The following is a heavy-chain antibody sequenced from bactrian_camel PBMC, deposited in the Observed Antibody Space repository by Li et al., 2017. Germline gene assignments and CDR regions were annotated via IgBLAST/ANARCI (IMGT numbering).Heavy chain of an antibody. Sequence: VQLVESGGGSVQAGGSLRLSCAASGYTYNRNCMAWFRQAPGGLREGVAHIRQSKRTQFADSVKGRFTISQDNTKSTLYLQMDNLRPEDTAVYYCAASGFCHYRDYRVPANRGQGTQVTVS. CDR1: GYTYNRNC. D-gene: IGHD4*01. J-gene: IGHJ4*01. CDR2: IRQSKRT. CDR3: AASGFCHYRDYRVPAN. V-gene: IGHV3S59*01.